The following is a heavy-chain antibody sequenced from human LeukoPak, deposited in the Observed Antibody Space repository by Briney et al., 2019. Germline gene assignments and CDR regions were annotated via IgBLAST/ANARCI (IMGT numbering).Heavy chain of an antibody. V-gene: IGHV3-30*19. Sequence: GRSLRLSCAASGFTFSTYGLQWVRQAPGKGLEWVSFISYTSHKYYTDSVKGRFTISRDNSRDTLYLQMSSLRAEDTAVYYCAKADYGDFKENYYMDVWGKGTTVTVSS. CDR2: ISYTSHK. J-gene: IGHJ6*03. D-gene: IGHD4-17*01. CDR3: AKADYGDFKENYYMDV. CDR1: GFTFSTYG.